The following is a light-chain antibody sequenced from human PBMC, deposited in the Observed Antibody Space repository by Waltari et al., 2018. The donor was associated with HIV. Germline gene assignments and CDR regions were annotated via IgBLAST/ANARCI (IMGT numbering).Light chain of an antibody. CDR3: CSYTGSYTWV. V-gene: IGLV2-11*01. CDR1: SSDVGGLNF. CDR2: DVI. J-gene: IGLJ3*02. Sequence: QSALTQPRPVSGSPGQSVTIPCTGTSSDVGGLNFVSWYQQHPGKAPKLVIYDVIKWPAGVPDRVSGSKSGNTASLTISGLQAEDVADYYCCSYTGSYTWVFGGGTELTVL.